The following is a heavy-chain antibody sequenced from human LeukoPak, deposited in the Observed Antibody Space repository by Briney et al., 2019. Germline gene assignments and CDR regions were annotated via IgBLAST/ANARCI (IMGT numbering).Heavy chain of an antibody. CDR2: ISSSGSDI. Sequence: GGSLRLSCAASGFTFSNYEMHWVRQAPGKGLEWVSYISSSGSDIYYADSVKGRFTIPRDNAKNSLYLDMNSLRAEDTAVYYCASENKRGYSYGSPTDAFDIWGQGTMVTVSS. J-gene: IGHJ3*02. CDR3: ASENKRGYSYGSPTDAFDI. CDR1: GFTFSNYE. D-gene: IGHD5-18*01. V-gene: IGHV3-48*03.